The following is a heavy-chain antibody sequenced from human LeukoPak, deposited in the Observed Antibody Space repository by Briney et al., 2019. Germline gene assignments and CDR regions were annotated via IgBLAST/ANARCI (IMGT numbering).Heavy chain of an antibody. CDR2: ISAYNGNT. D-gene: IGHD6-19*01. Sequence: GASVKVSCKASGYTFTSYGISRVRQAPGQGLEWMGWISAYNGNTNYAQKLQGRVTMTADTSTSTAYMELRSLRSDDTAVYYCARDGAGYSSGNFDYWGQGTLVTVSS. J-gene: IGHJ4*02. CDR3: ARDGAGYSSGNFDY. V-gene: IGHV1-18*01. CDR1: GYTFTSYG.